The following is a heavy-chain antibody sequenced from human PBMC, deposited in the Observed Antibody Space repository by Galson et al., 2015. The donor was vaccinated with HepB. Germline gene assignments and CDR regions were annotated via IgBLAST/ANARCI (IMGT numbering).Heavy chain of an antibody. D-gene: IGHD1-1*01. J-gene: IGHJ4*02. CDR3: ASMTSNNWNALRG. CDR1: GFTFSSYS. V-gene: IGHV3-48*02. CDR2: ISSSSSTI. Sequence: SLRLSCAASGFTFSSYSMNWVRQAPGKGLEWVSYISSSSSTIYYADSVKGRFTISRDNAKNSLYLQMNSLRDEDTAVYYCASMTSNNWNALRGWGQGTLVTVSS.